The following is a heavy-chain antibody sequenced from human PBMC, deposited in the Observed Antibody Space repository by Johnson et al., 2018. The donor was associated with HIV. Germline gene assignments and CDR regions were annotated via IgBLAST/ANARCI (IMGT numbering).Heavy chain of an antibody. CDR1: GFTFSSYA. Sequence: QVQLVESGGGVVQPGKSLRLSCAASGFTFSSYAMHWVRQVPGKGLAWLAVISHDGSNKYYADSVKGRFTISRDSSKNTLYLQMNSLRAEDTAVYYCAITSRTDAFDIWGQGTMVTVSS. CDR2: ISHDGSNK. V-gene: IGHV3-30*04. CDR3: AITSRTDAFDI. J-gene: IGHJ3*02. D-gene: IGHD1-1*01.